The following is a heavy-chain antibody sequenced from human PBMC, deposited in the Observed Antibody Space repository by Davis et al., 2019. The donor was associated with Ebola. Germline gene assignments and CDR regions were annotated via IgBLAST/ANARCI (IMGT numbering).Heavy chain of an antibody. CDR3: ARYNSAYERADLDY. CDR1: GFTFSSYG. J-gene: IGHJ4*02. Sequence: GGSLRLSCAASGFTFSSYGMHWVRQAPGKGLEWVAIISYDGSSKYYADSVKGRFTISRDNAKNMLYLQMDSLRVEDTAVYYCARYNSAYERADLDYWGQGTLVTVSS. CDR2: ISYDGSSK. D-gene: IGHD5-12*01. V-gene: IGHV3-30*03.